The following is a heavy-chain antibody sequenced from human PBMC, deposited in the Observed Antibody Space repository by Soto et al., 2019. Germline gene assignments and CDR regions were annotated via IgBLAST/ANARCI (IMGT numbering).Heavy chain of an antibody. CDR2: MYNSGST. CDR3: TRGEATSTVDS. CDR1: GDSIRSGGYC. J-gene: IGHJ4*02. D-gene: IGHD1-26*01. V-gene: IGHV4-31*03. Sequence: QVQLQESGPGLVKPSQTLSLTCTVSGDSIRSGGYCWSWIRQNPGEGLEWLGFMYNSGSTSYNPSLNSRATISIDTSTNQFSLNLRSLTAADTAVYYCTRGEATSTVDSWGQGILVTVSS.